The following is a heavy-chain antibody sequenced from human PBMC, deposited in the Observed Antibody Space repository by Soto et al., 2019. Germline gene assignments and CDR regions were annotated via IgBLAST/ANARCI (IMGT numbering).Heavy chain of an antibody. Sequence: QLVESGGGLFQAGGSTRLSCAASGFTLSTYSMHWVRQAPGKGLEWVAVISYDGNKKFYRDSVKGRFSISRDTSMHTVYLEMNSLSPEDTGVYYCARSIAVAGLDYWGQGTLVTVSS. J-gene: IGHJ4*02. CDR3: ARSIAVAGLDY. CDR1: GFTLSTYS. D-gene: IGHD6-19*01. CDR2: ISYDGNKK. V-gene: IGHV3-30*01.